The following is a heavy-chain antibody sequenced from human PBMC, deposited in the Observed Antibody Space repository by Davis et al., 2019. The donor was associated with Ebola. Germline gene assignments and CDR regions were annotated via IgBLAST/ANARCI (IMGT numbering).Heavy chain of an antibody. J-gene: IGHJ6*03. Sequence: GESLKISCVASGFTFSSYGMHWVRQAPGKGLEWVAVISYDGSNKYYADSVKGRFTISRDNSKNSLYLQMNSLRAEDTAVYYCARVVLLWFGELLWKDYYMDVWGKGTTVTVSS. CDR1: GFTFSSYG. D-gene: IGHD3-10*01. V-gene: IGHV3-30*03. CDR2: ISYDGSNK. CDR3: ARVVLLWFGELLWKDYYMDV.